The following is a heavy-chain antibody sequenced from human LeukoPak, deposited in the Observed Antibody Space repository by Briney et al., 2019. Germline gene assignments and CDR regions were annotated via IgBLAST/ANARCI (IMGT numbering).Heavy chain of an antibody. V-gene: IGHV1-18*01. CDR3: ARVLGTVTTSARYYYYMDV. Sequence: GASVKVSCKASGYTFTSYGISWVRQAPGQGLEWMGWISAYNGNTNYAQKLQGRVTMTTDTSTSTAYMELRSLRSDDTAVYYCARVLGTVTTSARYYYYMDVWGKGTTVTVSS. CDR1: GYTFTSYG. CDR2: ISAYNGNT. D-gene: IGHD4-11*01. J-gene: IGHJ6*03.